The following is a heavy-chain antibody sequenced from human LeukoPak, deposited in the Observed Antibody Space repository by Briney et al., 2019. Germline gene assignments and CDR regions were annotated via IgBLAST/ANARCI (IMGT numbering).Heavy chain of an antibody. D-gene: IGHD3-10*01. CDR2: ISSRSSTI. J-gene: IGHJ4*02. CDR1: GFTFNSYS. V-gene: IGHV3-48*01. Sequence: GGSLRLSCATAGFTFNSYSMNWVRQAPGKGLEWVSYISSRSSTIYYADSVKGRFTISRDNAKNSLYLQMNSLIAEDTAVYYCARDRGGYYFDYWGQGTLVTVSS. CDR3: ARDRGGYYFDY.